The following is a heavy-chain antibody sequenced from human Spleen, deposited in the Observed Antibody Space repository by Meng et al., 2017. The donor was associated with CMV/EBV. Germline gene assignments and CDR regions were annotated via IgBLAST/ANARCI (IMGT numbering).Heavy chain of an antibody. CDR3: AVAARRYYFDY. CDR2: IYHSGST. D-gene: IGHD6-6*01. Sequence: GSLRLSCTVSGYSISSGYYWGWIRQPPGKGLEWIGSIYHSGSTNYNPSLKSRVTISVDTSKNQFSLKLSSVTAADTAVYYCAVAARRYYFDYWGQGTLVTVSS. J-gene: IGHJ4*02. V-gene: IGHV4-38-2*02. CDR1: GYSISSGYY.